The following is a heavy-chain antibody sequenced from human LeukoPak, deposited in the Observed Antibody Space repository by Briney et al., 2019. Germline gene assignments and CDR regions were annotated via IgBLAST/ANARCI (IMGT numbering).Heavy chain of an antibody. CDR1: GFTFSSSW. V-gene: IGHV3-74*01. Sequence: GGSLRLSCAASGFTFSSSWMRWVRHAPGKGLVWVSRIKSDGTVTTDADSVKGRFTISRDNAKNTLYLQMNSLRVEDTAVYYCVRGPNSSSWYGSEYFQHWGQGTLVTVSS. J-gene: IGHJ1*01. CDR3: VRGPNSSSWYGSEYFQH. CDR2: IKSDGTVT. D-gene: IGHD6-13*01.